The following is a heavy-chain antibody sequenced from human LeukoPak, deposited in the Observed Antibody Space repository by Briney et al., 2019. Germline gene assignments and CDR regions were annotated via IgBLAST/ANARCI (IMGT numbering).Heavy chain of an antibody. D-gene: IGHD3-22*01. J-gene: IGHJ2*01. CDR3: ARVDYYDSSGYYPTWYFFDY. V-gene: IGHV4-30-4*08. Sequence: SETLSLTCTVSGGSINSGAYYWSWIRQPPGKGLEWIGYIYDTGKAYYNPSLKSRVTISIDTSENQFSLKLSSVTAADTAVYYCARVDYYDSSGYYPTWYFFDYWGRGTLVTVSS. CDR2: IYDTGKA. CDR1: GGSINSGAYY.